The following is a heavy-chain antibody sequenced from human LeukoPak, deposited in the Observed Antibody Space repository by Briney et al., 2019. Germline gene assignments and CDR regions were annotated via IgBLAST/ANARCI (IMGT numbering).Heavy chain of an antibody. CDR2: MNPDSGNT. CDR3: ARGAPVAIFGLVYVEYFEY. Sequence: ASVKVSCKTSGHTFDNYDIKWVRQATGQGLEWMGWMNPDSGNTGYAQKFQGRVIMTTNTSMSTAYMELRGLRSEDTAIYYCARGAPVAIFGLVYVEYFEYWGQGTVVAVSS. J-gene: IGHJ4*02. D-gene: IGHD3/OR15-3a*01. CDR1: GHTFDNYD. V-gene: IGHV1-8*01.